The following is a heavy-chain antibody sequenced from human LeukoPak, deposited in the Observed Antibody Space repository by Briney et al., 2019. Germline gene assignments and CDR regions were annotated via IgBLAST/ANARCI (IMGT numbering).Heavy chain of an antibody. J-gene: IGHJ4*02. D-gene: IGHD2-8*01. CDR2: FDPEDGET. Sequence: ASVKVSCKVSGYTLTELSMHWVRRAPGKGLEWMGGFDPEDGETIYAQKFQGRVTMTEDTSTDTAYMELSSLRSEDTAVYYCATSHCTNGVCRYFDYWGQGTLVTVSS. CDR3: ATSHCTNGVCRYFDY. CDR1: GYTLTELS. V-gene: IGHV1-24*01.